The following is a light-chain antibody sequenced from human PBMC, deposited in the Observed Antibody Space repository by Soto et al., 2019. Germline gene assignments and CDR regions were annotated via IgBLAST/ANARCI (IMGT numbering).Light chain of an antibody. V-gene: IGKV3-20*01. Sequence: EIVLTQSPGTLSLSPGERATLSCRASQTVSSSYLAWYQQKPGQAPRLLIYGASSRATGIPDRFSGSGSGTDFTLTISRLEPEDFAVYYCLQYVSSPPSTFGQGTKVEIK. J-gene: IGKJ1*01. CDR2: GAS. CDR3: LQYVSSPPST. CDR1: QTVSSSY.